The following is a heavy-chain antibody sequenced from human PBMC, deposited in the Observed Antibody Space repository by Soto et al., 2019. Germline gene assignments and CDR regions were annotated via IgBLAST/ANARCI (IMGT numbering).Heavy chain of an antibody. Sequence: ASVKVSCKASGYTFTSYGISWVRQAPGQGLEWMGWISAYNGNTNYAQKLQGRVTMTTDTSTGTAYMELRSLRSDDTAVYYCARSEYCSGGSCYSGYYYYYGMDVWGQGTTVTVSS. CDR3: ARSEYCSGGSCYSGYYYYYGMDV. V-gene: IGHV1-18*04. D-gene: IGHD2-15*01. CDR1: GYTFTSYG. CDR2: ISAYNGNT. J-gene: IGHJ6*02.